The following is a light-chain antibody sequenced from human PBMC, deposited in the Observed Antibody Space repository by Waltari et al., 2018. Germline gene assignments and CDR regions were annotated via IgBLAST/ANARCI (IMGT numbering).Light chain of an antibody. J-gene: IGLJ2*01. CDR3: QVWDNYADLVI. CDR2: DDD. V-gene: IGLV3-21*02. CDR1: NIGSKS. Sequence: SSVLTQPPSVSVAPGQTATITCGGNNIGSKSVHWYQQKPGQAPVLVVYDDDVRPPGIPERISGSNSANTASLTINRVEVGDEAADFWQVWDNYADLVIFGGGTKLTVL.